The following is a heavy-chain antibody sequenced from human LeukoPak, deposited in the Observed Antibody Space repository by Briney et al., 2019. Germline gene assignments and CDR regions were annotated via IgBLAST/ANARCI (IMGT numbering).Heavy chain of an antibody. CDR2: ISYDGSNK. CDR3: AKVRELCFDY. V-gene: IGHV3-30*18. D-gene: IGHD1-26*01. J-gene: IGHJ4*02. CDR1: GFTFSSYG. Sequence: GGSLRLSCAASGFTFSSYGMHWVRQAPGKGLEWVAVISYDGSNKYYADSAKGRFTISRDNSKNTLYLQMNGLRAEDTAVYYCAKVRELCFDYWGQGTLVTVSS.